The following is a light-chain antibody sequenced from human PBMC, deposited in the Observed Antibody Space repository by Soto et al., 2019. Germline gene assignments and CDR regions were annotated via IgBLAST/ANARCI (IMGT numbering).Light chain of an antibody. Sequence: ELVITKFPYTLSLSPGKRATLSCRASGSVSRNLAWYQQKPGQAPRLLIYDASTRATGIPDRCSGGGSGTEFTLTISIQHSEDSVYYCYQQYNSGPPITFGQGTRLEIK. V-gene: IGKV3-15*01. CDR3: QQYNSGPPIT. J-gene: IGKJ5*01. CDR2: DAS. CDR1: GSVSRN.